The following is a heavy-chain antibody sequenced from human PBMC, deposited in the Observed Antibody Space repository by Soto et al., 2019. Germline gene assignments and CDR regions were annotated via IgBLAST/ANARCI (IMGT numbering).Heavy chain of an antibody. CDR2: IYYSGST. CDR3: ARGKGFYGDYDFELSDY. Sequence: SDPLSLTCTVSGRSISGYYWSWIRQPPGKGLEWIGYIYYSGSTNYNPSLKSRVTISVDTSKNQFSLKLSSVTAADTAVYYCARGKGFYGDYDFELSDYWGQGTLVTVSS. CDR1: GRSISGYY. V-gene: IGHV4-59*08. D-gene: IGHD4-17*01. J-gene: IGHJ4*02.